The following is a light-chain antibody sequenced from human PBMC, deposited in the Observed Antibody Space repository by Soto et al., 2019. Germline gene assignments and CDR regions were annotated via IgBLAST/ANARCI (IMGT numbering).Light chain of an antibody. Sequence: QSVLTQPPSVSAAPGQRVTISCTGSSSNIGAGYDVHWYQHLPGTAPKLLIYANRGRPSGVPDRFSGSKSGTSASLGITGVQDEDEADYYCKSYGSSLRGSLFGGGTKLTVL. CDR3: KSYGSSLRGSL. CDR1: SSNIGAGYD. CDR2: ANR. V-gene: IGLV1-40*01. J-gene: IGLJ3*02.